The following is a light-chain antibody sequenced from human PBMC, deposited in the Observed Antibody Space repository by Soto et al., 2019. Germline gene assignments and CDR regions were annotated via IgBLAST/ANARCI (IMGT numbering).Light chain of an antibody. Sequence: EIVMTQSPATLSFSAGESATLSCRGSQSVSSNLAWYQQKPGQAPRLIIYGASTRATGIPARFSGSGSGTEFTLTISSLQSEDFAVYYCQQYNNWPPITFGQGTRLEIK. J-gene: IGKJ5*01. CDR3: QQYNNWPPIT. CDR2: GAS. CDR1: QSVSSN. V-gene: IGKV3-15*01.